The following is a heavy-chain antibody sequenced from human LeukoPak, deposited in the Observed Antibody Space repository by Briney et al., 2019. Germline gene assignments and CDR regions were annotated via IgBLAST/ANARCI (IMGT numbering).Heavy chain of an antibody. CDR2: IYSGGST. CDR3: ATQGWLQFYY. Sequence: GGSLRLSCAASGFTVSSNYMSWVRQAPGKRLEWVSVIYSGGSTYYADSVKGRLTISRDNSKNTLYLQMNSLRAEDTAVYYCATQGWLQFYYWGQGTLVTVSS. V-gene: IGHV3-66*01. CDR1: GFTVSSNY. J-gene: IGHJ4*02. D-gene: IGHD5-12*01.